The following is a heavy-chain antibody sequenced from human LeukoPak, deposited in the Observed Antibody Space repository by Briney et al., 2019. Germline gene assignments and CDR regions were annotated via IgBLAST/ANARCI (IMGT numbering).Heavy chain of an antibody. CDR1: GVSISSYY. CDR2: IYYSGST. D-gene: IGHD6-19*01. Sequence: TPSETLSLTCTVSGVSISSYYWSWIRQPPGKGLEWIGYIYYSGSTNYNPSLKSRVTISVDTSKNQFSLKLSSVTAADTAVYYCARGSDSSGWYFGYWGQGTLVTVSS. J-gene: IGHJ4*02. V-gene: IGHV4-59*01. CDR3: ARGSDSSGWYFGY.